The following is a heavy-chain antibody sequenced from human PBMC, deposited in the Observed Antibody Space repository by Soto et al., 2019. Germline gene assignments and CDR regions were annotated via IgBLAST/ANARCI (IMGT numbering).Heavy chain of an antibody. CDR3: AKDEVSGWYEGDLFDY. CDR1: GFTFSSYG. V-gene: IGHV3-30*18. J-gene: IGHJ4*02. D-gene: IGHD6-19*01. CDR2: ISYDGSNK. Sequence: PGGSLRLSCAASGFTFSSYGMHWVRQAPGKGLEWVAVISYDGSNKYYADSVKGRFTISRDNSKNTLYLQMNSLRAEDTAVYYCAKDEVSGWYEGDLFDYWGQGTLVTVSS.